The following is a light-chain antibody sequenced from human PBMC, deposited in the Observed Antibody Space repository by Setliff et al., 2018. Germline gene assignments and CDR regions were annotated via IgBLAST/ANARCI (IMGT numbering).Light chain of an antibody. J-gene: IGKJ2*01. CDR2: AAF. CDR3: QETYSSLYT. V-gene: IGKV1-39*01. CDR1: QNLARY. Sequence: DIQMTQSPSSLSASVGDTVTITCRAGQNLARYLNWYQHRPGEAPKLLIYAAFTLQTGVPSRFTGGGSGAEFTLTITGVLPEDFATYYCQETYSSLYTFGPGTKVDIK.